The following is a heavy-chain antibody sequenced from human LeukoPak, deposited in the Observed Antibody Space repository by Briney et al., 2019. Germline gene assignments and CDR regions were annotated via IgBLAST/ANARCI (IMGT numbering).Heavy chain of an antibody. CDR1: GFTFSSYG. Sequence: GGSLRLSCAASGFTFSSYGMPWVRQAPGKGLEGVAVIWYDGSNKYYADSVKGRFTISRDNSKNTLYLQMNSLRAEDTAVYYCARDPCSGGSCYSLYYYYGMDVWGQGTTVTVSS. D-gene: IGHD2-15*01. V-gene: IGHV3-33*08. CDR2: IWYDGSNK. J-gene: IGHJ6*02. CDR3: ARDPCSGGSCYSLYYYYGMDV.